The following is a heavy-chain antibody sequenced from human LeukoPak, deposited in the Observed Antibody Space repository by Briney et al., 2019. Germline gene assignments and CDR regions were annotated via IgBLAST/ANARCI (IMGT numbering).Heavy chain of an antibody. CDR1: GYSISIGYY. J-gene: IGHJ5*02. CDR2: IYHSGST. Sequence: PSETMSLTCTLSGYSISIGYYWGWIRRPPGKGLEWIGSIYHSGSTYYNPSLKSRVTISVDTSKNQFSLKLSSVTAADTAVYYCARKRYSNYDWFDPWGQGTLVTVSS. V-gene: IGHV4-38-2*02. CDR3: ARKRYSNYDWFDP. D-gene: IGHD4-11*01.